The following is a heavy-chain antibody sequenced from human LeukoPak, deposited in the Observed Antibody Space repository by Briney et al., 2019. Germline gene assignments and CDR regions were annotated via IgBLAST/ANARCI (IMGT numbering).Heavy chain of an antibody. CDR1: GGSFSGYY. D-gene: IGHD3-22*01. CDR3: PRGPNYYDSSGYSDY. J-gene: IGHJ4*02. Sequence: SETLSLTCAVYGGSFSGYYWSWIRQPPGKRLEWIGGINHSGSTNYNPSLKSRVTISVDTSKNQFSLKLSSVTAADTAVYYCPRGPNYYDSSGYSDYWGQGTLVTVSS. CDR2: INHSGST. V-gene: IGHV4-34*01.